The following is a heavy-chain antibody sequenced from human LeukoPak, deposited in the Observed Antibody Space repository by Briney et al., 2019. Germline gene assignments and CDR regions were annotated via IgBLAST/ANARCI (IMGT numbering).Heavy chain of an antibody. J-gene: IGHJ6*02. Sequence: SETLSLTCTVSGGSISSYYWSWIRQPPGKGLEWIGYIYYSGSNNYNPSLKSRVTISVDTSKNQFSLKLSSVTAADTAVYYCARDSAAAGDYYGMDVWGQGTTVTVSS. CDR3: ARDSAAAGDYYGMDV. CDR1: GGSISSYY. D-gene: IGHD6-13*01. V-gene: IGHV4-59*01. CDR2: IYYSGSN.